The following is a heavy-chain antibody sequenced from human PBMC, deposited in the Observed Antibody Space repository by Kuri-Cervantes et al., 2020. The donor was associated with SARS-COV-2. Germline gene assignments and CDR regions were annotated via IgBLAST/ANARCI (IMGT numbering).Heavy chain of an antibody. Sequence: GSLRLSCTVSGCPISSYYWSWIRQPPGKGLEWIGSIFHGGSTYYNPSLKRRVTTSVDTYKNQFYLKLSSLIAADTALYYCARREGMVPTITRPKYKNDFAYWGQGNLVNVSS. J-gene: IGHJ4*02. CDR3: ARREGMVPTITRPKYKNDFAY. D-gene: IGHD5-12*01. CDR2: IFHGGST. V-gene: IGHV4-39*01. CDR1: GCPISSYY.